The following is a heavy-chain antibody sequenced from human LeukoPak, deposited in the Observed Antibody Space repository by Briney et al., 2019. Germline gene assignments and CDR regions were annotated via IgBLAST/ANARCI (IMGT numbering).Heavy chain of an antibody. J-gene: IGHJ4*02. CDR1: GFTLTNHG. V-gene: IGHV3-23*01. CDR3: AKDYCRDGNCPFPFLDS. Sequence: GGSLRLSCAVSGFTLTNHGVSWVRQAPGKGLEWVSIITGTGGKYYGDSVKGRFVLSRDNSKNTVYMQMSSLRAEDTATYYCAKDYCRDGNCPFPFLDSWGQGTQVTVSS. D-gene: IGHD2-15*01. CDR2: ITGTGGK.